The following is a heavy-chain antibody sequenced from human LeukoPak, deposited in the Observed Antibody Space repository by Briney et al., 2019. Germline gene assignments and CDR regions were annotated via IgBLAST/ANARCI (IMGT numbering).Heavy chain of an antibody. CDR1: GYTFTDYG. V-gene: IGHV1-18*01. J-gene: IGHJ4*02. Sequence: ASVKVSCKTSGYTFTDYGVTWVRQAPGQGLEWMAWISGLNGDRNYAQKIQDRVTVTRETSTSTSYIEVRSLRLDDTAIYFCARDPSYYATSDVDFWGQGALVTVSS. CDR2: ISGLNGDR. CDR3: ARDPSYYATSDVDF. D-gene: IGHD3-22*01.